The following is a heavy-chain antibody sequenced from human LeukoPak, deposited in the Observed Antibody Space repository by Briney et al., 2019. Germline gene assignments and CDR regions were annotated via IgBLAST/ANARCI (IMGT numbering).Heavy chain of an antibody. D-gene: IGHD4-17*01. CDR1: GGSISSYY. J-gene: IGHJ3*02. CDR2: IYYSGST. V-gene: IGHV4-59*01. Sequence: PSETLSLTCTVSGGSISSYYWSWIRQPPGKGLEWIGYIYYSGSTNYNPSLKSRVTISVDTSKNQFSLKLSSVTAADTAVYYCAREIQDGDAYVGAFDIWGQGTMVTVSS. CDR3: AREIQDGDAYVGAFDI.